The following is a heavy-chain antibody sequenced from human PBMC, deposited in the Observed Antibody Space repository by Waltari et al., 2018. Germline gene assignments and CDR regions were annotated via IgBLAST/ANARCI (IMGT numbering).Heavy chain of an antibody. CDR1: GYTFHSYD. Sequence: QVQLVQSGAEVKKPGASVKVSCKASGYTFHSYDINWVRQATGQGLEWMGWMNPNSGNTGYAQKFQGRVTMTRNTSISTAYMELSSLRSEDTAVYYCASRSPPGAAAPVDVWGKGTTVTVSS. J-gene: IGHJ6*04. CDR2: MNPNSGNT. CDR3: ASRSPPGAAAPVDV. D-gene: IGHD6-13*01. V-gene: IGHV1-8*01.